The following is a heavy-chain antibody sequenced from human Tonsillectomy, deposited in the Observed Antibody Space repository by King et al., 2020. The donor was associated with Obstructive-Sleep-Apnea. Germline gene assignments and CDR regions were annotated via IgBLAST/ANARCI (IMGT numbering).Heavy chain of an antibody. J-gene: IGHJ6*02. Sequence: VQLVESGGGVAQPGRSLRLSCAASGFTFSSYAMHWVRQAPGKGLEWVAVISYDGSNKYYADSVKGRFTIPRDNSKNTLYLQMNSLRAEDTAIYYCASTAAVTKQNYYGMDVWGQGTTVTVSS. D-gene: IGHD4-17*01. CDR3: ASTAAVTKQNYYGMDV. CDR1: GFTFSSYA. V-gene: IGHV3-30*04. CDR2: ISYDGSNK.